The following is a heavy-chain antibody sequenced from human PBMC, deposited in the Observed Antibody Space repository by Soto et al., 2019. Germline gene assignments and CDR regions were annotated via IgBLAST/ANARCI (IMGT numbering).Heavy chain of an antibody. Sequence: EVQLVESGGGLVQPGGSLRLSCAASGFTFSSYDMHWVRQATGKGLEWVSAIGTAGDTYYPGSVKGRFTISRENAKNSLYLQMNSLRAGDTAVYYCARGATGTAMVTGSWFDPWGQGTLVTVSS. CDR2: IGTAGDT. CDR1: GFTFSSYD. V-gene: IGHV3-13*01. D-gene: IGHD5-18*01. CDR3: ARGATGTAMVTGSWFDP. J-gene: IGHJ5*02.